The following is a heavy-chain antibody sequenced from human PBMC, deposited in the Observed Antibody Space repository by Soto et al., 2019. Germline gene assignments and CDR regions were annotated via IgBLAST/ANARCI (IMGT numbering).Heavy chain of an antibody. CDR3: TRANWYSEY. CDR1: GGSISNHY. V-gene: IGHV4-59*11. D-gene: IGHD7-27*01. Sequence: QVQLQESGPGLVKPSETLSLTCTVSGGSISNHYWSWIRQPPGKGLEWIGYIYYNGNTNYNPPLKRRVSMSVDTSKNQNSLKLSSVTAADTAVYYCTRANWYSEYWGQGTLGTVSS. CDR2: IYYNGNT. J-gene: IGHJ4*02.